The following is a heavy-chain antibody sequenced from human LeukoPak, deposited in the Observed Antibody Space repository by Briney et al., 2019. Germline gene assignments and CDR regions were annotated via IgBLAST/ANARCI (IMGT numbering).Heavy chain of an antibody. V-gene: IGHV3-9*01. D-gene: IGHD3-16*01. J-gene: IGHJ4*02. Sequence: GGSLRLSCAASGFTFDDYAMHWVRQAPGKGLEWVSGISWNSGSIGYADSVKGRFTISRDNAKSSLYLQMNSLSAEDTAVYYCARGGWGERGYFDYWGQGTLVTVSS. CDR2: ISWNSGSI. CDR3: ARGGWGERGYFDY. CDR1: GFTFDDYA.